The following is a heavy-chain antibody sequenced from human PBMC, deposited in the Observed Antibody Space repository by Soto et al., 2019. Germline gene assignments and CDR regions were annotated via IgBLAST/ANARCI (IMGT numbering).Heavy chain of an antibody. CDR3: ARSGGAAAGFYMDV. D-gene: IGHD6-13*01. Sequence: GGSLRLSCAASGFTFSSYSMNWVRQAPGKGLEWVSSISSSSSYIYYADSVKGRFTISRDNAKNSLYLQMNSLRAEDTAVYYCARSGGAAAGFYMDVWGKGTTVTVSS. J-gene: IGHJ6*03. CDR1: GFTFSSYS. CDR2: ISSSSSYI. V-gene: IGHV3-21*01.